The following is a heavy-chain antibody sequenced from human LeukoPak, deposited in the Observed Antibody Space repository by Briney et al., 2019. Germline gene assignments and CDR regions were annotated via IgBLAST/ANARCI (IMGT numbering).Heavy chain of an antibody. CDR3: ARHTKNRIPSSWYGIDY. Sequence: SETLSLTCAVYGGSFSGYYWSWIRQPPGKGLEWIGEINHSGSTNYNPSLKSRVTISVDTSKNQFSLKLSSVTAADTAVYYCARHTKNRIPSSWYGIDYWGQGTLVTVSS. D-gene: IGHD6-13*01. CDR1: GGSFSGYY. V-gene: IGHV4-34*01. CDR2: INHSGST. J-gene: IGHJ4*02.